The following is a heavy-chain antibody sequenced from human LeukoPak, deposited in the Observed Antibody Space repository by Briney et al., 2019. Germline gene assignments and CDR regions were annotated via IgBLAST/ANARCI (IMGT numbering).Heavy chain of an antibody. CDR1: GFTLSDAW. CDR3: TTISSPGYMDV. Sequence: GGSLRLSYAASGFTLSDAWMSWVRQAPGKRLEWVGRIRSKTDGETTDYAAPVKGRFTISRDDSKNTLHLQMNSLKTEDTAVYYCTTISSPGYMDVWGKGTTVTVSS. CDR2: IRSKTDGETT. V-gene: IGHV3-15*01. D-gene: IGHD6-19*01. J-gene: IGHJ6*03.